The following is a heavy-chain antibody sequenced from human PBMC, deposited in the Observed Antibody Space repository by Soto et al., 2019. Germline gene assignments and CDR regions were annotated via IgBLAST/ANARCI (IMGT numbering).Heavy chain of an antibody. V-gene: IGHV4-34*01. Sequence: SETLSLTCAVYGGSFSSYYWSWIRQPPGKGLEWIGEINHSGSTNYNPSLKSRVTISVDTSKNQFPLKLSSVTAADTAVYYCARGRVTRSGWFDPWGQGTLVTVSS. CDR1: GGSFSSYY. D-gene: IGHD3-10*01. CDR2: INHSGST. CDR3: ARGRVTRSGWFDP. J-gene: IGHJ5*02.